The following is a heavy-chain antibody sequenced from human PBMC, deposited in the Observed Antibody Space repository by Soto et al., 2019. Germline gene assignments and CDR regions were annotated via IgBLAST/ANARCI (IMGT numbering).Heavy chain of an antibody. J-gene: IGHJ3*02. D-gene: IGHD4-17*01. CDR2: ISGSGGST. CDR1: GFTFSSYA. Sequence: EVQLLESGGGLVQPGGSLRLSCAASGFTFSSYAMSWVRQAPGKGLEWVSAISGSGGSTYYADSVKGRFTISRDNDNNTLYLQMYSLRAEHTGVYYCAVYGDYGARAFDIWGQGTMVTVSS. V-gene: IGHV3-23*01. CDR3: AVYGDYGARAFDI.